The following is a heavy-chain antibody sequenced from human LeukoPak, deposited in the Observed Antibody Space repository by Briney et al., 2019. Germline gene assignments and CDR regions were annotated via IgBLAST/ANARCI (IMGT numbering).Heavy chain of an antibody. D-gene: IGHD3-9*01. CDR2: ISGSGGST. J-gene: IGHJ4*02. CDR3: AKAPYYDILTGYYDY. V-gene: IGHV3-23*01. Sequence: GGSLRLSCAASGFTFSSYAMSWVRQAPGKGLEWVSAISGSGGSTYYADSVKGRFTISRDNSKNTLYLQMNSLRAEDTAVYYCAKAPYYDILTGYYDYWGQGTLVTVSS. CDR1: GFTFSSYA.